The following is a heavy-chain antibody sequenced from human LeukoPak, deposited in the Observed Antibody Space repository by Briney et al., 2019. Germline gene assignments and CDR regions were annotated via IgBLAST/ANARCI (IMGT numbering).Heavy chain of an antibody. Sequence: SCKASGYTFTNYYMHWVRQAPGKGLEWVAVIWYDGSNKYYADSVKGRFTISRDNSKNTLYLQMNSLRAEDTAVYYCARVLELRGYYYYGMDVWGQGTTVTVSS. J-gene: IGHJ6*02. D-gene: IGHD1-7*01. V-gene: IGHV3-33*01. CDR1: GYTFTNYY. CDR3: ARVLELRGYYYYGMDV. CDR2: IWYDGSNK.